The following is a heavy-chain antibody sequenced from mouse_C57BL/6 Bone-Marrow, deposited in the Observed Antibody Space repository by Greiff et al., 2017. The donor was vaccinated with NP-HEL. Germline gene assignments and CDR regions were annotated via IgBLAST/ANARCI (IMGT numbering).Heavy chain of an antibody. J-gene: IGHJ4*01. D-gene: IGHD1-1*01. Sequence: EVHLVESGGGLVQPGGSLKLSCAASGFTFSDYYMYWVRQTPEKRLEWVAYISNGGGSTYYPDTVKGRFTISRDNAKNTLYLQMSRLKSEDTAMYYCASRGGSSYDYYAMDYWGQGTSVTVSS. V-gene: IGHV5-12*01. CDR2: ISNGGGST. CDR3: ASRGGSSYDYYAMDY. CDR1: GFTFSDYY.